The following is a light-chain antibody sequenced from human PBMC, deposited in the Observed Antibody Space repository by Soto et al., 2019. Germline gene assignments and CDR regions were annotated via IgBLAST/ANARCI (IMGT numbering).Light chain of an antibody. Sequence: EIVLTQSPATLSLSPGERATLSCRASQSVSSDLAWYQQKPGQAPRLLIYDASNRATGIPARFSGSGSRTDSTLTIGSLEPEDFAVYYCQPRSNWPPTFGPGTKVDIK. CDR1: QSVSSD. V-gene: IGKV3-11*01. CDR3: QPRSNWPPT. CDR2: DAS. J-gene: IGKJ3*01.